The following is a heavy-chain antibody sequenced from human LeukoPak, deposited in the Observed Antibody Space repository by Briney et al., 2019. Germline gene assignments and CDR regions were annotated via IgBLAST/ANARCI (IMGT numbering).Heavy chain of an antibody. Sequence: ASVKVSCKASGYTFTSYGISWVRQAPGQGLEWMGWTSAYNGNTNYAQKLQGGVTMTTDTSTSTAYMELRSLRSDDTAAYYCARDRSIAARFRDLYYFDYWGQGTLVTVSS. D-gene: IGHD6-6*01. V-gene: IGHV1-18*01. J-gene: IGHJ4*02. CDR1: GYTFTSYG. CDR3: ARDRSIAARFRDLYYFDY. CDR2: TSAYNGNT.